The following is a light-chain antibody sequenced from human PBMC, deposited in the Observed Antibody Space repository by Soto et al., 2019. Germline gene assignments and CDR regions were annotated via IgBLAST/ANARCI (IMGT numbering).Light chain of an antibody. V-gene: IGLV2-23*01. J-gene: IGLJ1*01. CDR2: EGS. Sequence: QSVLTQPASVSGSPGQSITISCTGTSSDVGSYNLVSWYQQHPGKAPKLMIYEGSKRPSGVSNRFSGSKSGNTASLTISGLQAEDEADYYCCSYAGSSTXSYVFGTGTKVTVL. CDR1: SSDVGSYNL. CDR3: CSYAGSSTXSYV.